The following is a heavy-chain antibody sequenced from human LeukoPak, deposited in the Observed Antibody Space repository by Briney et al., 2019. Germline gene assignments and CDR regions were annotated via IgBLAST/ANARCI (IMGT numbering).Heavy chain of an antibody. Sequence: PGGSLSLSCAASGFTFSSYEMNWVRQAPGKGLEWVSYISSSGNTIYYADSVKGRFTISRDNAKNSLYLQMNSLRAEDTALYYCARTNYYDISGYDYWGQGTLVTVSS. CDR3: ARTNYYDISGYDY. J-gene: IGHJ4*02. CDR2: ISSSGNTI. CDR1: GFTFSSYE. V-gene: IGHV3-48*03. D-gene: IGHD3-22*01.